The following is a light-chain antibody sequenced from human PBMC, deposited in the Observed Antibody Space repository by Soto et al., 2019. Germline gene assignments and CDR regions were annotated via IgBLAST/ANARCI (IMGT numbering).Light chain of an antibody. CDR1: QSVSNT. CDR3: QQDNNWPRT. J-gene: IGKJ1*01. CDR2: DAS. V-gene: IGKV3-15*01. Sequence: ETVMTQSPATLSASAGERATLSCRASQSVSNTLAWYQQKPGLPPRLLIYDASRRATGIPARFSGSGSGTEFTLTISRLQSEDFAVYYCQQDNNWPRTFGQGTKVDVK.